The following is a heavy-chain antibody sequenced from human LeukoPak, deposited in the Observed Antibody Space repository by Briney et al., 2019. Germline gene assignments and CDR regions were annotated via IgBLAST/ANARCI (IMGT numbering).Heavy chain of an antibody. V-gene: IGHV3-7*01. CDR2: VKQDGSEK. CDR1: GFTFSNYW. Sequence: GGSLRLSCAASGFTFSNYWMSWVRQAPGKGLEWVANVKQDGSEKHYVDSMKGRLTISRDNSKNTLYLQMNSLRAEDTAVYYCAKAIPVVYAFDIWGQGTMVTVSS. CDR3: AKAIPVVYAFDI. D-gene: IGHD6-19*01. J-gene: IGHJ3*02.